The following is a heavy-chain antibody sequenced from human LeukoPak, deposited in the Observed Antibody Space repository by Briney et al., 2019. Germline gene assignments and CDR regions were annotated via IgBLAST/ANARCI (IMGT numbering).Heavy chain of an antibody. CDR2: ISPEGKDT. D-gene: IGHD1-20*01. CDR3: ATYNWEYEADY. J-gene: IGHJ4*02. V-gene: IGHV3-74*01. Sequence: GGSLRLSCAASGFTFSNYWMYWVRHVPGKGLVWVSRISPEGKDTIHADSVKGRFTISRDNAKNTLYLQMNSLRAEDTAVYYCATYNWEYEADYWGQGTLVTVSS. CDR1: GFTFSNYW.